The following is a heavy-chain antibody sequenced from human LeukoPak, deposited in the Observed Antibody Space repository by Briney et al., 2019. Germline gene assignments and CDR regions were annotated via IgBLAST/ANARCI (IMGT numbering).Heavy chain of an antibody. J-gene: IGHJ4*02. Sequence: PGGSLRLSCAASGFIFSSYDMYWDRQAPGKGLEWVAVISNDGNNKQYADSVKGRFTISRDNSKNTLYLQMNSLRADDTAVYHCAKGGLMRFLDYWGQGTLVTVSS. CDR2: ISNDGNNK. D-gene: IGHD2-8*01. CDR3: AKGGLMRFLDY. V-gene: IGHV3-30*18. CDR1: GFIFSSYD.